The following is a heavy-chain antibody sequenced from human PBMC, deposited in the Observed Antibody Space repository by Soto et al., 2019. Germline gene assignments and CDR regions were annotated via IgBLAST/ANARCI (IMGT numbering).Heavy chain of an antibody. J-gene: IGHJ4*02. V-gene: IGHV4-59*08. CDR2: ISHSGST. CDR3: AKTSLSSGWFLFDY. CDR1: GGSISPYY. D-gene: IGHD6-19*01. Sequence: SETLSLTCSVSGGSISPYYWAWIRQSPGKGLEWIAYISHSGSTNYNSSLKSRVTISIDTSKNQFSLKLSSVTAADTAVYYCAKTSLSSGWFLFDYWGQGTLVTVSS.